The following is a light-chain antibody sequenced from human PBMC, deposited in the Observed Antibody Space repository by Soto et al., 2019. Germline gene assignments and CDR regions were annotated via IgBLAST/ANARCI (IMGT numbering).Light chain of an antibody. CDR3: QQYYSTPPYT. CDR2: WAS. V-gene: IGKV4-1*01. Sequence: DIVMTQSPDSLAVSLGEGATINCRSSQSVLYSSNNKNYLAWYQQKPGQPPKLLISWASTRESGVPDRFSGSGSGTDFTLTISSLQDEDVAGYYCQQYYSTPPYTFGQGTKLEIK. J-gene: IGKJ2*01. CDR1: QSVLYSSNNKNY.